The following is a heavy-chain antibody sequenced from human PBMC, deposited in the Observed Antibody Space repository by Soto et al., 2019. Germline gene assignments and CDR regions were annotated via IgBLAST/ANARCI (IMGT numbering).Heavy chain of an antibody. CDR1: GRSINGYF. CDR2: IYYSGST. D-gene: IGHD5-18*01. CDR3: ARHDMAMVRVSYLDQ. Sequence: QVQLQESGPGLVKPSETLSLTCTVSGRSINGYFWSWIRQPTGKGLEWIGYIYYSGSTSYNPSLKSRVTISVDTSKNQFSRQLSSVTAADTALYFCARHDMAMVRVSYLDQWGQGALVTVSS. V-gene: IGHV4-59*08. J-gene: IGHJ4*02.